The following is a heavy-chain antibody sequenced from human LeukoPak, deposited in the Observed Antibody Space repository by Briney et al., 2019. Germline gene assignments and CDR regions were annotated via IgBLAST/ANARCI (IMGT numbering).Heavy chain of an antibody. V-gene: IGHV4-34*01. J-gene: IGHJ5*02. Sequence: SETLSLTCAVYGGSFSGYYWSWIRQPPGKGLEWIGEINHSGSTNYNPSLKSRVTISVDTSKTQFSLKLSSVTAADTAVYYCARGECSGGSCHSGGWFDPWGQGTLVTVSS. CDR3: ARGECSGGSCHSGGWFDP. D-gene: IGHD2-15*01. CDR1: GGSFSGYY. CDR2: INHSGST.